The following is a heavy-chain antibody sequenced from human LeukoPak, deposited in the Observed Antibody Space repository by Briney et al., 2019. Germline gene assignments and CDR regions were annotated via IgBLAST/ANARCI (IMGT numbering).Heavy chain of an antibody. CDR1: GGSISSYY. D-gene: IGHD3-10*01. CDR3: ARRPMVRGALFPWYMDV. Sequence: SETLSLTCTVSGGSISSYYWGWIRQPPGKGLEWIGYIYYSGSTNYNPSLKSRVTISVDTSKNQFSLKLSSVTAADTAVYYCARRPMVRGALFPWYMDVWGKGTTVTVSS. J-gene: IGHJ6*03. V-gene: IGHV4-59*01. CDR2: IYYSGST.